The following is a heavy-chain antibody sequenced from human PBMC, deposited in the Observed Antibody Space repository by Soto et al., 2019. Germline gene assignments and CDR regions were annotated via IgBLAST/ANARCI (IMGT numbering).Heavy chain of an antibody. CDR1: GLTFSTYW. Sequence: EVQLVESGGGLVQPGGSLRLSCTASGLTFSTYWMHWVRQAPGKGLAWISRLNSGATTANYADSVRGRCTISIDNAKNTVYLQLNSLRDEDTAVYYCARGVPGYYAVDVWGQGTTVTVSS. CDR3: ARGVPGYYAVDV. V-gene: IGHV3-74*01. CDR2: LNSGATTA. J-gene: IGHJ6*02.